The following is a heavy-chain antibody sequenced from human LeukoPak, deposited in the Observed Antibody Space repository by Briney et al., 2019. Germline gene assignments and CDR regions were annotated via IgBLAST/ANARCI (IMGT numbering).Heavy chain of an antibody. CDR3: AKDWGLEFDY. Sequence: GSQRLSCAASGFTFSSYAMSWVRQAPGKGLEGVSSISGSDGTTYYADSVKVRFTISRDNSKNTLYLQMNSLRAEDTAVYYCAKDWGLEFDYWGQGALVTVCS. V-gene: IGHV3-23*01. D-gene: IGHD1-1*01. CDR2: ISGSDGTT. CDR1: GFTFSSYA. J-gene: IGHJ4*02.